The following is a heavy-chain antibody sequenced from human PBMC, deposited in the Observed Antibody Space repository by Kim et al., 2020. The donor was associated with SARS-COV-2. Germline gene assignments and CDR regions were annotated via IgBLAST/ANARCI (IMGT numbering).Heavy chain of an antibody. J-gene: IGHJ6*01. Sequence: GGSLRLSCAASGFTFSISVMTWVRQAPGKGLEWVSGISSGNGGTTYYAYSVKGRFTISRDNSKKMVFLQMNSLRAEDTACYYCARRQLISYYYYYGLDV. CDR3: ARRQLISYYYYYGLDV. D-gene: IGHD1-1*01. V-gene: IGHV3-23*01. CDR1: GFTFSISV. CDR2: ISSGNGGTT.